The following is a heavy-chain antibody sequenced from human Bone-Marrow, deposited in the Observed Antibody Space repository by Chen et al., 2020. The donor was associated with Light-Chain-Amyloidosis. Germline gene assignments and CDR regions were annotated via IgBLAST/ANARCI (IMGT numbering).Heavy chain of an antibody. Sequence: EVQLVETGGTLVQPGGSLTISCVVSGFSVSATHMSWVRQATGKGLECVSVIYAEGSTYNADSVKGRFTISRDNSKNTLFLQMNSLTVEDTADYYCARVMTGTEKDYWGQGTPVTVSS. J-gene: IGHJ4*02. CDR1: GFSVSATH. CDR2: IYAEGST. CDR3: ARVMTGTEKDY. V-gene: IGHV3-53*02. D-gene: IGHD3-9*01.